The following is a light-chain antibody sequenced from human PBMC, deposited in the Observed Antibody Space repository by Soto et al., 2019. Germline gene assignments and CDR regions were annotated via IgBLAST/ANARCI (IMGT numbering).Light chain of an antibody. CDR1: SSDVGGYNY. Sequence: QSALTQPASVSGSPGQSITISCTGTSSDVGGYNYVSWFQHHPGKAPKLIIYEVSYRPSGVSNRSSGPKSGDTASLTIYGLQAEEEADYYCSSFTNTITRYAFGTGTKLTVL. V-gene: IGLV2-14*01. J-gene: IGLJ1*01. CDR3: SSFTNTITRYA. CDR2: EVS.